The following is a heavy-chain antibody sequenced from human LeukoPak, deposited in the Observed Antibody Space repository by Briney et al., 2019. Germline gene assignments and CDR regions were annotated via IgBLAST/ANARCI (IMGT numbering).Heavy chain of an antibody. Sequence: ASVKVSCKASGYTFTGYYMHWVRQAPGQGVERMGWMNPNSGGTKYAQKIQGRVTMTRDTSISTAYMELSRLRSDDTAVYYCVTGANIYGSGRDSFDYWGQGTLVTVSS. CDR2: MNPNSGGT. J-gene: IGHJ4*02. D-gene: IGHD3-10*01. V-gene: IGHV1-2*02. CDR3: VTGANIYGSGRDSFDY. CDR1: GYTFTGYY.